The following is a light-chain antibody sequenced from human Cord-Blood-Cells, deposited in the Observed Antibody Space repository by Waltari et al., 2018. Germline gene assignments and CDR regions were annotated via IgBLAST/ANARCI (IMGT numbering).Light chain of an antibody. CDR2: DAS. CDR3: QQFNSYPQT. V-gene: IGKV1-13*02. J-gene: IGKJ1*01. CDR1: QGISSA. Sequence: AIPLTQSPTSLSASLGDRVTITCRASQGISSALAWYQQKPGKAPKLLIYDASSLESGVPSRFSGSGSGTDFTLTISSLQPEDFATYYCQQFNSYPQTFGQGTKVEIK.